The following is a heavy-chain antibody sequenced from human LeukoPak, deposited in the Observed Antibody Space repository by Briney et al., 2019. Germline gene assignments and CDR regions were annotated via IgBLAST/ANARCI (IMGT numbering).Heavy chain of an antibody. CDR2: IYHSGST. CDR1: GYSISSGYY. V-gene: IGHV4-38-2*01. J-gene: IGHJ4*02. CDR3: ASAYGSGSYYNGFLY. Sequence: SETLSLTCAVSGYSISSGYYWGWIRQPPGKGMDWIGSIYHSGSTYYNPSLKSRVTISVDTSKNQLSLKLSSVTAADTAVYYCASAYGSGSYYNGFLYWSQGTLVTVSS. D-gene: IGHD3-10*01.